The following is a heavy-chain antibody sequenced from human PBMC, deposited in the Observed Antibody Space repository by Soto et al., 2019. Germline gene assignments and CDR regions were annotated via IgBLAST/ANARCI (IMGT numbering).Heavy chain of an antibody. Sequence: SQTLSLTCAISGDSVSSNIAAWDWIRQSPSRGLEWLGRTYYRSKWYTDYAASVRSRITINPDTSENQFTLQLISMTPEDTAVYYCARNLGGPRDSWRQRTLVTVSS. CDR3: ARNLGGPRDS. D-gene: IGHD3-16*01. V-gene: IGHV6-1*01. J-gene: IGHJ4*02. CDR1: GDSVSSNIAA. CDR2: TYYRSKWYT.